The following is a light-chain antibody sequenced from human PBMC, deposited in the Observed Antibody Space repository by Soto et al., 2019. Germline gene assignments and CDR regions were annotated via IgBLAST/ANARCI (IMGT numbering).Light chain of an antibody. Sequence: DIQMTQSPSSLSASVGDRVTITCRASESIARHLNWYQQKPGKAPKLLIYAASSLQNGVPSRFRGGGSGTDFTLTINTLQPEDFATYHCQQTYSTLSITFGQGTRLEIK. J-gene: IGKJ5*01. CDR2: AAS. V-gene: IGKV1-39*01. CDR3: QQTYSTLSIT. CDR1: ESIARH.